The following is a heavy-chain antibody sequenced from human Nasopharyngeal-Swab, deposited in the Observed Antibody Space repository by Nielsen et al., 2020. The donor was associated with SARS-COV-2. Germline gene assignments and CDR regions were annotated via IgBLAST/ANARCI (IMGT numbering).Heavy chain of an antibody. CDR1: GFTFSSYS. V-gene: IGHV3-48*01. Sequence: GESLKISCAASGFTFSSYSMNWVRQAPGKGLEWVSYISSSSSTIYYADSVKGRFTISRDNAKNSLYLQMNSLRAEDTAVYYCARDCQWELLRGSYYYYMDVWGKGTTVTVSS. CDR2: ISSSSSTI. D-gene: IGHD1-26*01. J-gene: IGHJ6*03. CDR3: ARDCQWELLRGSYYYYMDV.